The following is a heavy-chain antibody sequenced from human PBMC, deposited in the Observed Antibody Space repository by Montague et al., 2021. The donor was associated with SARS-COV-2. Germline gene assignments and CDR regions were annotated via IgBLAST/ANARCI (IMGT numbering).Heavy chain of an antibody. CDR3: ARENTVTTFCGPSIIDS. V-gene: IGHV4-59*02. J-gene: IGHJ4*02. Sequence: SETLSLTCIVSGSSVRSYYWSWIRQPPGKGLEWIGYIYDSGSTNYNPSLKSRVTISVDTSKYQFSLKLSSVTAADTAVYFCARENTVTTFCGPSIIDSWGQGTLVTVSA. CDR1: GSSVRSYY. D-gene: IGHD4-17*01. CDR2: IYDSGST.